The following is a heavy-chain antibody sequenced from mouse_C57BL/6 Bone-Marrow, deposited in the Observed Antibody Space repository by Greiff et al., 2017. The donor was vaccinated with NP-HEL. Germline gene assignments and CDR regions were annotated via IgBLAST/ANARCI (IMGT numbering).Heavy chain of an antibody. D-gene: IGHD2-5*01. V-gene: IGHV1-82*01. CDR3: ARSNPAY. Sequence: VQGVESGPELVKPGASVKISCKASGYAFSSSWMNWVKQRPGKGLEWIGRIYPGDGDTNYNGKFKGKATLTADKSSSTAYMQLSSLTSEDSAVYFCARSNPAYWGQGTLVTVSA. J-gene: IGHJ3*01. CDR1: GYAFSSSW. CDR2: IYPGDGDT.